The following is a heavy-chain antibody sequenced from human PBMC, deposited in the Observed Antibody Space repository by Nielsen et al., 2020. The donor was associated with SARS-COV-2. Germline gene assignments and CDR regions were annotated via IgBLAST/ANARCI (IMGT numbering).Heavy chain of an antibody. CDR2: ISYDGSNK. CDR1: GFTFSTYG. CDR3: AKDWTAIVVVPSGGVDY. V-gene: IGHV3-30*18. D-gene: IGHD2-15*01. J-gene: IGHJ4*02. Sequence: GESLKISCAASGFTFSTYGMHWVRQAPGKGLEWVAAISYDGSNKYYVDSVKGRFTISRDNSKNTQYLQMSSLREEDTAVYYCAKDWTAIVVVPSGGVDYWGQGTLVTVSS.